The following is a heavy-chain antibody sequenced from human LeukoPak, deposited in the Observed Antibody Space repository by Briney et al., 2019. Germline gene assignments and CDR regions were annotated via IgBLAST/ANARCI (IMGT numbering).Heavy chain of an antibody. CDR2: IYYSGST. V-gene: IGHV4-59*01. D-gene: IGHD5-12*01. Sequence: SETLSLTCTVSGGSISSYYWSWIRQPPGKGLEWIGYIYYSGSTNYNPSLKSRVTVSVDTSKNQFSLKLSSVTAADTAVCYCASDGSGYDYGFDYWGQGTLVTVSS. CDR3: ASDGSGYDYGFDY. J-gene: IGHJ4*02. CDR1: GGSISSYY.